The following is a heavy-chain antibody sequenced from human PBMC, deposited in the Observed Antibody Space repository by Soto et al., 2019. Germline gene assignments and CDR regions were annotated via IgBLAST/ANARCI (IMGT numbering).Heavy chain of an antibody. D-gene: IGHD3-10*01. CDR1: GFTFSSYA. CDR3: ARDRVTMVRGVIITRKGFDY. CDR2: ISYDGSNK. Sequence: QVQLVESGGGVVQPGRSLRLSCAASGFTFSSYAMHWVRQAPGKGLERVAVISYDGSNKYYEDSVKGRFTISRDNSKNTLYLQMNSLRAEDTAVYYCARDRVTMVRGVIITRKGFDYWGQGTLVTVSS. V-gene: IGHV3-30-3*01. J-gene: IGHJ4*02.